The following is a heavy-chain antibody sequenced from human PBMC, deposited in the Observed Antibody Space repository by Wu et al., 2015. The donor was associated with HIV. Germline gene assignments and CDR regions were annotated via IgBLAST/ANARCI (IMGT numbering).Heavy chain of an antibody. CDR1: GYTFSSSD. D-gene: IGHD1-26*01. V-gene: IGHV1-8*03. CDR2: MNPNSGNT. Sequence: QVQLVQSGAEVKKPGASVKVSCKASGYTFSSSDINWVRQATGQGLEWMGWMNPNSGNTGYAQKFQGRVTLTRNTSITTAYTELSRLRSEDTAVYYCVRANYSGRYYGGGYYFDFWGQGTLVTVSS. J-gene: IGHJ4*02. CDR3: VRANYSGRYYGGGYYFDF.